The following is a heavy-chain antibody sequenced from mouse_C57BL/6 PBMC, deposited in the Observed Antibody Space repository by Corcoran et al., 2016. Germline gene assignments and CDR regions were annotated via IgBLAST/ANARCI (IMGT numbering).Heavy chain of an antibody. CDR2: IYPRSGNT. CDR3: ARWGSLIAMDY. V-gene: IGHV1-81*01. D-gene: IGHD3-1*01. J-gene: IGHJ4*01. Sequence: QVQLQQSGAELARPGASVKLSCKASGYTFTSYGISWVKQRTGQGLEWIGEIYPRSGNTYYNEKFKGKATLTADKSSSTAYMELRSLTSEDSAVDFCARWGSLIAMDYWGQGTSVTVSS. CDR1: GYTFTSYG.